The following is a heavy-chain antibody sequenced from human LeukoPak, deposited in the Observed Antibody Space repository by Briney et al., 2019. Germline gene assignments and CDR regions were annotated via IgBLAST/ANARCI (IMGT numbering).Heavy chain of an antibody. J-gene: IGHJ3*02. CDR3: ARAHRVSGDAFDI. CDR1: GFTFGDYP. Sequence: PGGSLRLSCIGSGFTFGDYPMSWFRQAPGKGLEWVSFIRTKTYGGTTEYAASVKGRFITSRDDSENIAYLQMDSLKTEDTAVYYCARAHRVSGDAFDIWGQGTMVTVSS. CDR2: IRTKTYGGTT. V-gene: IGHV3-49*03.